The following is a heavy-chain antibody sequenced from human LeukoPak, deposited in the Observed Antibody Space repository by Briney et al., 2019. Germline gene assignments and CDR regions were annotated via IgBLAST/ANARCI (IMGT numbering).Heavy chain of an antibody. J-gene: IGHJ6*03. V-gene: IGHV3-30*04. CDR1: GFIFGDYA. Sequence: PGGSLRLSCAASGFIFGDYAMHWVRQAPGKGLEWVAAIAFDDTDRYYIDSVKGRFTISRDNAKNSLYLQMTSLRADDTAVYYCARRGDYLYYHMDVWGKGTTVTVSS. CDR2: IAFDDTDR. CDR3: ARRGDYLYYHMDV.